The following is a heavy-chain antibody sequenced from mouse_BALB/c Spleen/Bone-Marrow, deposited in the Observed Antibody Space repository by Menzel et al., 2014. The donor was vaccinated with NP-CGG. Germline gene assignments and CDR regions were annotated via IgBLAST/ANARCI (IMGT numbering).Heavy chain of an antibody. V-gene: IGHV1S130*01. CDR2: IHPNSGNT. J-gene: IGHJ2*01. CDR3: ARHHRYAYCLDY. CDR1: GYTFTSFW. Sequence: QVQLQQSGSVLVRPGASVNLSCKASGYTFTSFWMHWAKQRPGQGLEWIGEIHPNSGNTNYNEKFKGKATLTVDTSSSSAYVDLSSLTSEDSAVYYCARHHRYAYCLDYWGQGTTLTVSS. D-gene: IGHD2-14*01.